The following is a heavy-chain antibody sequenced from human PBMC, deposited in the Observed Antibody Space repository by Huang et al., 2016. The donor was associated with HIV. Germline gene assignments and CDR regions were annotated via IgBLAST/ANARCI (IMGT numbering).Heavy chain of an antibody. J-gene: IGHJ4*02. CDR3: ARELAVTGYWDFDS. CDR2: ISADGQKN. CDR1: GFTFNVYA. Sequence: QAQLAESGGGAVEPGTSLTLSCVASGFTFNVYAMHWVRQAPGKGLEWVAVISADGQKNFYIDSVRGRFTISRDNSRNTVHLRMDSLSAADTATYYCARELAVTGYWDFDSWGQGTLVTVSS. V-gene: IGHV3-30*03. D-gene: IGHD3-9*01.